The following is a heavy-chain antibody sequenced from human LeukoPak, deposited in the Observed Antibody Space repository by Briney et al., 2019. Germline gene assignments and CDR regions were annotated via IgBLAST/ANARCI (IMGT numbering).Heavy chain of an antibody. CDR2: MNPANGNT. J-gene: IGHJ4*02. D-gene: IGHD3-10*01. CDR1: GYSFTGYD. Sequence: GASVKVSCEASGYSFTGYDLNWVRQATGQGPEWMGWMNPANGNTGYAQKFQGRLAITRDTSASTAYMELSSLRSEDTAVYYCARASGGYFDYWGQGTLVTVSS. V-gene: IGHV1-8*01. CDR3: ARASGGYFDY.